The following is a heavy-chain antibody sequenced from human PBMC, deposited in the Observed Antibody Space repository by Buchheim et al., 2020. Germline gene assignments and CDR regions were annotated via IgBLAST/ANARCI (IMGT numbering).Heavy chain of an antibody. CDR1: GFTFSGSA. D-gene: IGHD3-22*01. J-gene: IGHJ6*03. CDR2: IRSKANSYAT. CDR3: TRHPSGYDYYYYYMDV. V-gene: IGHV3-73*02. Sequence: EVQLVESGGGLVQPGGSLKLSCAASGFTFSGSAMHWVLQASGKGLEWVGRIRSKANSYATAYAASVKGRFTISRDDSKNTAYLQMNSLKTEDTAVYYCTRHPSGYDYYYYYMDVWGKGTT.